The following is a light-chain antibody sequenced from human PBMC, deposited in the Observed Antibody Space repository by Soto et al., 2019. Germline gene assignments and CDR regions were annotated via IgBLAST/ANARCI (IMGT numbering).Light chain of an antibody. Sequence: EIVMTQSPATVSVSPGERATLSCRASQSIRNKLAWYQQRPGQAPTLLIYGASTRATGVPATFRGNGSGTVFTLTINGLQSEDFALYWCQQYDSWPPTFGGGTKVEIK. CDR3: QQYDSWPPT. CDR2: GAS. V-gene: IGKV3-15*01. J-gene: IGKJ4*01. CDR1: QSIRNK.